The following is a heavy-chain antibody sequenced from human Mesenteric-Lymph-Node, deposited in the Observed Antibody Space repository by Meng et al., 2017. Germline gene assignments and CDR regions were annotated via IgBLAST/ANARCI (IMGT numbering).Heavy chain of an antibody. CDR1: GFTVSSTF. D-gene: IGHD5-24*01. V-gene: IGHV3-53*01. CDR2: VYGDGST. Sequence: GGSLRPSCVVFGFTVSSTFMSWVRQAPGKGPEWVSVVYGDGSTYYADSVKGRFTISSDKSENMVYLQMNSLRVEDTAVYYCARRHFNYREDCWGQGTQVTVSS. J-gene: IGHJ4*02. CDR3: ARRHFNYREDC.